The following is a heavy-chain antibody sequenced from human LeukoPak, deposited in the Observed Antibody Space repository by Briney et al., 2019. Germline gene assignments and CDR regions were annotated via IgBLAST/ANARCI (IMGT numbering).Heavy chain of an antibody. CDR2: SKNRANSYTT. CDR3: ATDDLKNRGYYNIED. CDR1: GFTFTSYA. V-gene: IGHV3-72*01. J-gene: IGHJ4*02. Sequence: GGSLRLSCAASGFTFTSYAMGWVRQAPGKGLEWVGRSKNRANSYTTEYAASVKGRFTISRDDSKNSLYLQMNSLKAEDTAVYFCATDDLKNRGYYNIEDWGQGTLVTVSS. D-gene: IGHD3-22*01.